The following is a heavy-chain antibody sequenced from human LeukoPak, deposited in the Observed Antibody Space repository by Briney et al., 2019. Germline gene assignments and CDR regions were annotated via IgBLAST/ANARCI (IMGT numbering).Heavy chain of an antibody. J-gene: IGHJ6*02. V-gene: IGHV4-31*03. CDR3: ARLLPLQGGDV. D-gene: IGHD2-15*01. CDR2: INHSGST. Sequence: SQTLSLTCTVSGGSISSGASDWGWIRQHPKRGLEWVGYINHSGSTYYNPSLKSRVTISLDTSNNQFSLKLSSVTAADTAVYYCARLLPLQGGDVWGQGTTVTVSS. CDR1: GGSISSGASD.